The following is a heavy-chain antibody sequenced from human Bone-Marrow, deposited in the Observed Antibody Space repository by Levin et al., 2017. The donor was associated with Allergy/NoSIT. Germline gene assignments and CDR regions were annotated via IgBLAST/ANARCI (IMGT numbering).Heavy chain of an antibody. V-gene: IGHV3-7*01. CDR3: ARDGPVGYFYKSTGYFDN. Sequence: GESLKISCAASGFTFTSYWINWLRQAPGKGLEWVANMKQDGTEKYYADSVKGRFTISRDNAKNSLYLQMNSLRAEDTAVYYCARDGPVGYFYKSTGYFDNWGPGTLVTVSS. CDR1: GFTFTSYW. D-gene: IGHD2-8*02. CDR2: MKQDGTEK. J-gene: IGHJ4*02.